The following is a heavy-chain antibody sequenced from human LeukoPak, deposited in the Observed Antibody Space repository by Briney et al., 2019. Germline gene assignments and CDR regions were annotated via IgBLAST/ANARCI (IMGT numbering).Heavy chain of an antibody. D-gene: IGHD6-19*01. CDR2: IYHSGST. CDR3: ARQRQWPYYFDY. V-gene: IGHV4-4*02. CDR1: GDSISSSNW. J-gene: IGHJ4*02. Sequence: PSETLSLTCAVSGDSISSSNWGSWVRQPPGKGLEWIGEIYHSGSTNYNPSLKSRVTISVDKSKNQFSLKLSSVTAADTAVYYCARQRQWPYYFDYWGQGTLVTVSS.